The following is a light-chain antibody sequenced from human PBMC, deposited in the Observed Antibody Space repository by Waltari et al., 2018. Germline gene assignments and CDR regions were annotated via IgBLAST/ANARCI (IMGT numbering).Light chain of an antibody. CDR2: DVS. J-gene: IGLJ1*01. CDR1: NSDVGDYNY. Sequence: QSALTQPASVSGSPGQSITIPCTGTNSDVGDYNYVSWYQQHPGKAPKLMIYDVSNWPSGVSNRFSGSKSGNTASLTISGLRAEDEADYYCSSYTSSSTLNYVFGTGTKVTVL. V-gene: IGLV2-14*03. CDR3: SSYTSSSTLNYV.